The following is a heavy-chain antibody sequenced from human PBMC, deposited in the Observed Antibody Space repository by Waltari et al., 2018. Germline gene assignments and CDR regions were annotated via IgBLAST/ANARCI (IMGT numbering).Heavy chain of an antibody. J-gene: IGHJ4*02. CDR2: IFYSGST. CDR1: GCSISSDDYC. CDR3: ARDSVVAGGGFDY. Sequence: QVQLQESGPGLVKPSQTLSLTCTVSGCSISSDDYCWNWIRQPPGKGLEWIGYIFYSGSTYYNPSLKSRVTISVDTSKTQFSLKLSSVTAADTAVYYCARDSVVAGGGFDYWGQGTLVTVSS. D-gene: IGHD2-15*01. V-gene: IGHV4-30-4*08.